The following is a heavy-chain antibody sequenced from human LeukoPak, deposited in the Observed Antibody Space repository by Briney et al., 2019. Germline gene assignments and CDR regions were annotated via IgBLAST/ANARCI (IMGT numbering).Heavy chain of an antibody. CDR1: GYSINTGYY. CDR2: IYYSGST. CDR3: ARLVMVRGKGYYYGMDV. D-gene: IGHD3-10*01. Sequence: SENLXLTCTVSGYSINTGYYWGWIRPPPGKGLEWIGSIYYSGSTYYNPSLKSRVTISVDTSKNQFSLKLSSVTAADTAVYYCARLVMVRGKGYYYGMDVWGQGTTVTVSS. J-gene: IGHJ6*02. V-gene: IGHV4-38-2*02.